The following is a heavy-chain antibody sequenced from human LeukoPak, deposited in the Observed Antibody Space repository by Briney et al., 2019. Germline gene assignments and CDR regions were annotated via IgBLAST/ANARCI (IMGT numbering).Heavy chain of an antibody. V-gene: IGHV3-30*04. D-gene: IGHD1-26*01. CDR1: GFTFSSYA. J-gene: IGHJ4*02. CDR2: ISYDGSYK. Sequence: GGSLRLSCAASGFTFSSYAMHWVRQAPGKGLEWVAVISYDGSYKYYADSVKGRFTISRDNPKNTLYLQMNSLRAEDTAVYYCARTPGTYSTFDYWGQGTLVTVSS. CDR3: ARTPGTYSTFDY.